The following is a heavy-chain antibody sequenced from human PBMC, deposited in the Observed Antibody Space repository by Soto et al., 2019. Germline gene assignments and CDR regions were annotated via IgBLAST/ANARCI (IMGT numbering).Heavy chain of an antibody. CDR1: GGTFSSYA. D-gene: IGHD5-12*01. J-gene: IGHJ6*02. CDR2: IIPIFGTA. V-gene: IGHV1-69*01. CDR3: ARGYSGYDYGNGDYYYYGMDV. Sequence: QVQLVQSGAEVKKPGSSVKVSCKASGGTFSSYAISWVRQAPGQGLEWMGGIIPIFGTANYAQKFQGRVTITADESTSTDYMELSSLRSEDTAVYYCARGYSGYDYGNGDYYYYGMDVWGQGTTVTVSS.